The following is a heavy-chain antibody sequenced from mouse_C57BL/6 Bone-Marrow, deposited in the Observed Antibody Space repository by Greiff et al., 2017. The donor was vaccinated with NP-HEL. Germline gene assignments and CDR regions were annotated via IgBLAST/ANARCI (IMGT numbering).Heavy chain of an antibody. CDR2: INPYNGGT. CDR1: GYTFTDYY. CDR3: ARILGYAMDY. V-gene: IGHV1-19*01. Sequence: VQLQQSGPVLVKPGASVKMSCKASGYTFTDYYMNWVKQSHGKSLEWIGVINPYNGGTSYNQKFKGKATLTVDKSSSTAYMELNSLTSEDSAVYYCARILGYAMDYWGQGTSVTVSS. D-gene: IGHD4-1*01. J-gene: IGHJ4*01.